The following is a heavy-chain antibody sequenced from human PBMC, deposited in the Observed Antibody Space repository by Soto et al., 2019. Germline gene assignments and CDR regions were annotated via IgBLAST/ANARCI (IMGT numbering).Heavy chain of an antibody. CDR2: INHSGST. V-gene: IGHV4-34*01. J-gene: IGHJ4*02. CDR1: GGSFSGYY. Sequence: PSETRSLTCAVYGGSFSGYYWSWIRQPPGKGLEWIGEINHSGSTNYNPSLKSRVTISVDTSKNQFSLKLSSVTAADTAVYYCARRGKRVRFLEWLLYSYYFDYWGQGTLVTVSS. D-gene: IGHD3-3*01. CDR3: ARRGKRVRFLEWLLYSYYFDY.